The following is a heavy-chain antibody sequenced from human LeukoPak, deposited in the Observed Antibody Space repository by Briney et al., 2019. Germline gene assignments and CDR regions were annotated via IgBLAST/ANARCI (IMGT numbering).Heavy chain of an antibody. V-gene: IGHV1-69*13. J-gene: IGHJ4*02. CDR1: GGTFPTYT. CDR3: AREALLRGYYFDY. CDR2: IIPSLRTA. Sequence: SVKVSCKASGGTFPTYTISWVRQAPGQGLEWMGGIIPSLRTANYAQKFQGRVTITADESTSTAYMELISLRSEDTAVYYCAREALLRGYYFDYWSQGTLVTVSS. D-gene: IGHD2/OR15-2a*01.